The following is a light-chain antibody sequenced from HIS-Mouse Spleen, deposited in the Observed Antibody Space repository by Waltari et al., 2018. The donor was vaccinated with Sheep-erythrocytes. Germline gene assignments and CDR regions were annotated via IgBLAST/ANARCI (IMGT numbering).Light chain of an antibody. CDR2: DVS. J-gene: IGLJ2*01. Sequence: QSALTQPRSVSGSPGQSVTISCTGTSSDVGGYNYFSWYQQHPGKAPKLMIYDVSKRPSGVPDRFSGSKSGNTASLTFSGLQAEDEADYYCCSYAGSYTVVFGGGTKLTVL. V-gene: IGLV2-11*01. CDR3: CSYAGSYTVV. CDR1: SSDVGGYNY.